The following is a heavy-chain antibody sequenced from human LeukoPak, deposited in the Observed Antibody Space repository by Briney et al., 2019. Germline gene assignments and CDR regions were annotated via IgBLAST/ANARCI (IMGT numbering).Heavy chain of an antibody. V-gene: IGHV4-59*08. CDR2: IYYSGST. Sequence: MTSETLSLTCTVSGGSISSVYWSWIRQPPGKGLEWIGYIYYSGSTNYNPSLKSRVTISVDTSKNQFSLKLSSATAADTAVYYCARHAENGSDRFDYWGQGTLVTVSS. J-gene: IGHJ4*02. D-gene: IGHD5-12*01. CDR3: ARHAENGSDRFDY. CDR1: GGSISSVY.